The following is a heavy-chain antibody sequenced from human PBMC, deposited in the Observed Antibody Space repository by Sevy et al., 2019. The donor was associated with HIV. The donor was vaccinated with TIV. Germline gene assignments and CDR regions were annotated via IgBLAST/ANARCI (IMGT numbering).Heavy chain of an antibody. V-gene: IGHV1-2*02. J-gene: IGHJ4*02. CDR2: INPNNGDT. CDR1: AHRFTDYF. Sequence: ASVKVSCKASAHRFTDYFMYWMRQAPGQGLEWMGWINPNNGDTKYAQTFQGRVTLTRDTSMSTAYMELSRLTSDDTAVYYCARSYGSGNYYGYWGQGTLVTVSS. D-gene: IGHD3-10*01. CDR3: ARSYGSGNYYGY.